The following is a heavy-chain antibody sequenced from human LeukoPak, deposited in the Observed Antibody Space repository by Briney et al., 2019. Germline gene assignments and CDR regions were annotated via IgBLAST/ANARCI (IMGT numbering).Heavy chain of an antibody. D-gene: IGHD4-23*01. Sequence: ESLKNSCKASGYRFTPHRIGWVGPMPGKKLEWMGIIYPADSDTYYSPSFQGQVTISADKSISTAYLQWSSLKASDTATYYCAKGVTRYNWFDPWGQGTLVTVSS. CDR1: GYRFTPHR. V-gene: IGHV5-51*01. J-gene: IGHJ5*02. CDR3: AKGVTRYNWFDP. CDR2: IYPADSDT.